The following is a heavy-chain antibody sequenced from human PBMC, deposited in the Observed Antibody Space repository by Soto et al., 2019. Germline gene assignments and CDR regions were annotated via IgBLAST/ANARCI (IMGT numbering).Heavy chain of an antibody. V-gene: IGHV4-39*01. Sequence: SETLSLTCTVSYGSISTSIYDWGWIRQSPWKGLEWIGTIFYTGRTYQNPSLESRVTLSVDTSKNQFYLHLTSVTAADTAVYYCTRHHPHHYDSSGYFDYWGQGTLVTVSS. D-gene: IGHD3-22*01. CDR3: TRHHPHHYDSSGYFDY. J-gene: IGHJ4*02. CDR1: YGSISTSIYD. CDR2: IFYTGRT.